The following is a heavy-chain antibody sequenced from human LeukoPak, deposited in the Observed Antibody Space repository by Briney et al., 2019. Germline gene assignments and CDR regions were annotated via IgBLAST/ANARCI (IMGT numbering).Heavy chain of an antibody. CDR3: ARGYGSGGTEDYYYYGMDV. J-gene: IGHJ6*02. CDR1: GVSISSSNW. CDR2: IYHSGST. D-gene: IGHD3-10*01. Sequence: SETLSLTCAVSGVSISSSNWWSWVRQPPGKGLEWIGEIYHSGSTNYNPSLKSRVTISVDKSKNQFSLKLSSVTAADTAVYYCARGYGSGGTEDYYYYGMDVWGQGTTVTASS. V-gene: IGHV4-4*02.